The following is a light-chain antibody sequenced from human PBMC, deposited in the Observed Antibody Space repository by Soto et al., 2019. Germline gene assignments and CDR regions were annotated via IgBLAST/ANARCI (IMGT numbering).Light chain of an antibody. CDR2: GAS. CDR3: QQYSYWPRA. CDR1: QSISSH. Sequence: EIVMTQSPPTLSVSPGERATLSCRASQSISSHLAWFQQKPGQAPRLLVYGASTSATGVPARFSGSGSGTEFTLTISSLQSEDFAVYYCQQYSYWPRAFGGGTKVEIK. J-gene: IGKJ4*01. V-gene: IGKV3-15*01.